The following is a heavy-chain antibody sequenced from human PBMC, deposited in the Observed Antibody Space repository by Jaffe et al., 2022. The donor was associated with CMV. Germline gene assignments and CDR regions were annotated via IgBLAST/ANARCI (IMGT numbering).Heavy chain of an antibody. CDR3: ARSITIFGVVTLPSEYYYMDV. CDR1: GFTFSSYA. J-gene: IGHJ6*03. Sequence: EVQLVESGGGLVQPGGSLRLSCAASGFTFSSYAMHWVRQAPGKGLEYVSAISSNGGSTYYANSVKGRFTISRDNSKNTLYLQMGSLRAEDMAVYYCARSITIFGVVTLPSEYYYMDVWGKGTTVTVSS. D-gene: IGHD3-3*01. CDR2: ISSNGGST. V-gene: IGHV3-64*01.